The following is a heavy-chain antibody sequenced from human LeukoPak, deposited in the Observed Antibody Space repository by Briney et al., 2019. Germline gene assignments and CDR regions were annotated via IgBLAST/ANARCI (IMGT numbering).Heavy chain of an antibody. CDR2: IKHEGSEK. D-gene: IGHD3-16*01. Sequence: QPGGSLRLSCAASGFPFDRYWMSWVRLAPGKGLEWVANIKHEGSEKTFADSVKGRFTISRDNAENSLYLQMNSLRAEDTAVYYCARQPIYEAYFDFWGQGTLVTVSS. CDR1: GFPFDRYW. CDR3: ARQPIYEAYFDF. J-gene: IGHJ4*02. V-gene: IGHV3-7*01.